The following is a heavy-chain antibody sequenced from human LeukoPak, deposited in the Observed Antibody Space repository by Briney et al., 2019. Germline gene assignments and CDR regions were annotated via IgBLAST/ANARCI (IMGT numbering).Heavy chain of an antibody. CDR2: INPSGGGT. V-gene: IGHV1-46*01. CDR3: ARDEGN. Sequence: ASVKVSCKASGYTFTKYYVHWVRQAPGQGLEWMGIINPSGGGTNYAQKFQGRVTITADKSTSTAYMELSSLRSEDTAVYYCARDEGNWGQGTLVTVSS. J-gene: IGHJ4*02. CDR1: GYTFTKYY.